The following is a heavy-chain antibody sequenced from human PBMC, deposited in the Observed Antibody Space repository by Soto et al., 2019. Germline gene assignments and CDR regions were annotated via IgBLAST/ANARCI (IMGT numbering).Heavy chain of an antibody. CDR3: ASSRGSRSFYYYGLDV. CDR2: IIPVVETA. D-gene: IGHD5-12*01. CDR1: GDIFNNYG. V-gene: IGHV1-69*06. J-gene: IGHJ6*02. Sequence: ASVKVSCKASGDIFNNYGISWVRQAPGQGLEWMGGIIPVVETAKYTQKFQGRVTITADKSTTTAYMELSSLTSEDTAVYYCASSRGSRSFYYYGLDVWGQGTTVTVS.